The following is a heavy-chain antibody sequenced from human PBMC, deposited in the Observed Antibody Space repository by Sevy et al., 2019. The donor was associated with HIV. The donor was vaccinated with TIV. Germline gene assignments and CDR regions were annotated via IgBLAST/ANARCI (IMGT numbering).Heavy chain of an antibody. D-gene: IGHD3-22*01. J-gene: IGHJ3*02. CDR3: ARGGHSSGYYYASTFDI. CDR2: TRNKANSYTT. V-gene: IGHV3-72*01. Sequence: GESLKISCAASGFTFSDHYMDWVRQAPGKGLEWVGRTRNKANSYTTEYAASVKGRFTISRDDSKNSLYLQMNSLKTEDTAVYYCARGGHSSGYYYASTFDIWGQGTMVTVSS. CDR1: GFTFSDHY.